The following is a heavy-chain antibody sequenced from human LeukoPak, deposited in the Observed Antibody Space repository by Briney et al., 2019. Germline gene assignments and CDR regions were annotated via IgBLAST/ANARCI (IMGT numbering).Heavy chain of an antibody. J-gene: IGHJ4*02. CDR3: ARDSVGASEDY. D-gene: IGHD1-26*01. Sequence: PGGSLRLSCAASGFTLSSYWMSWVRQAPWKGLEWVANIKQDGSETYYVDSVKGRFTISRDNAKNSLYLQMNSLRAEDTAVYYCARDSVGASEDYWGQGTLVTVSS. V-gene: IGHV3-7*01. CDR2: IKQDGSET. CDR1: GFTLSSYW.